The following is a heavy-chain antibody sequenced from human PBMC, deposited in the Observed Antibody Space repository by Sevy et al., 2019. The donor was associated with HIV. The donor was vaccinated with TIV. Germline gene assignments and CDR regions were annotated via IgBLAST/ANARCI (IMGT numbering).Heavy chain of an antibody. D-gene: IGHD4-4*01. CDR2: IIGSGGGT. CDR3: AKHTTTLTSVVGY. V-gene: IGHV3-23*01. Sequence: GGSLRLSCAASTFSVTDNYMSWVRQGPGKGLEWVSSIIGSGGGTYYADSVKGRFTISRDNSKNTLYLQMNSLRAEDTAVYYCAKHTTTLTSVVGYWGQGILVTVSS. J-gene: IGHJ4*02. CDR1: TFSVTDNY.